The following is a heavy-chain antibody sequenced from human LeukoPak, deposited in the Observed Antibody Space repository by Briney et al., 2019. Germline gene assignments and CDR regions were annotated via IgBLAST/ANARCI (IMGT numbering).Heavy chain of an antibody. CDR2: ISNSGSTL. CDR3: ALGTINKDYYFGMDV. CDR1: GFTFSDYY. Sequence: GGSLRLSCAASGFTFSDYYMTWLRQAPGKGLEWLSYISNSGSTLFYADSVKGRFTVSRDNAKRSLYLQIESLRDDDTAVYHCALGTINKDYYFGMDVWGQGTTVTVSS. D-gene: IGHD2-8*01. J-gene: IGHJ6*02. V-gene: IGHV3-11*01.